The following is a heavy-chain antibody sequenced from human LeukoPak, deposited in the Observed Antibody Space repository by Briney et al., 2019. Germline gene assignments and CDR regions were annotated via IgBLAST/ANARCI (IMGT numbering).Heavy chain of an antibody. D-gene: IGHD5-24*01. Sequence: ASVKVSCKASGYTFTGYYMHWVRQAPGQGLEWMGWINTDTGNPTYAQGFTGRFVFSLDTSVNTAYLQISSLKADDTAVYYCARALRWLQLDYWGQGTLVTVSS. J-gene: IGHJ4*02. V-gene: IGHV7-4-1*02. CDR2: INTDTGNP. CDR3: ARALRWLQLDY. CDR1: GYTFTGYY.